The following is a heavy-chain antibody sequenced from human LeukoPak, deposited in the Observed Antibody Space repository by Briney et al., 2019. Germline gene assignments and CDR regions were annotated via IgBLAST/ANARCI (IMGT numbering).Heavy chain of an antibody. D-gene: IGHD1-26*01. CDR1: GFTFSTYW. V-gene: IGHV3-7*03. CDR3: AKKAQYNGNYPLDY. Sequence: PGGSLRLSCSASGFTFSTYWMSWVRQAPGKGLEWVANMRRDGNEIYYLDSVRGRFTISRDNSKNTLYLQMNSLRAEDTALYFCAKKAQYNGNYPLDYWGQGTLVTVSS. CDR2: MRRDGNEI. J-gene: IGHJ4*02.